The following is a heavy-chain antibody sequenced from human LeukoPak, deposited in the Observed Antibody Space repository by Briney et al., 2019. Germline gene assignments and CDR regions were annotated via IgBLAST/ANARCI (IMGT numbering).Heavy chain of an antibody. Sequence: PGGSLRLSCAASGFTFSSYWMSWVRQAPGKGLEWVANIKQDGSEKYYVDSVKGRFTISRDNAKNSLYLQMNSLRAEDTAVYYCARELKQLWFGESYNWFDSWGQGTLVTVPS. J-gene: IGHJ5*01. V-gene: IGHV3-7*01. D-gene: IGHD3-10*01. CDR2: IKQDGSEK. CDR3: ARELKQLWFGESYNWFDS. CDR1: GFTFSSYW.